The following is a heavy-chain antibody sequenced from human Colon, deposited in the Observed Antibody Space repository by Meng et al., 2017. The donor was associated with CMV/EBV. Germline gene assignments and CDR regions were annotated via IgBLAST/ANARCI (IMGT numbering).Heavy chain of an antibody. CDR3: AKYRGRGWPGGYYYGMDF. J-gene: IGHJ6*02. Sequence: GESLKISCAASGFTFSSYGMHWVRQAPGKGLEWVAVIRYDGSNKYYADSVKGRFTISRDNSKNTRYLQMNSLRAEDMAVYYCAKYRGRGWPGGYYYGMDFWGQGTTVTVSS. D-gene: IGHD3-10*01. CDR1: GFTFSSYG. CDR2: IRYDGSNK. V-gene: IGHV3-30*02.